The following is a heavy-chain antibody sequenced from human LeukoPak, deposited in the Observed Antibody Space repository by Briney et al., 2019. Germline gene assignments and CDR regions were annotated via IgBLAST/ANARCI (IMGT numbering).Heavy chain of an antibody. CDR1: GFTFSSYG. CDR3: ARGGRIAAARLLWYGMGV. J-gene: IGHJ6*02. D-gene: IGHD6-13*01. Sequence: GGSLRLSCAASGFTFSSYGMHWVRQAPGKGLEWVAVISYDGSNKYYADSVKGRFTISRDNSKNTLYLQMNSPRAEDTAAYYCARGGRIAAARLLWYGMGVWGQGTTVTVSS. V-gene: IGHV3-30*03. CDR2: ISYDGSNK.